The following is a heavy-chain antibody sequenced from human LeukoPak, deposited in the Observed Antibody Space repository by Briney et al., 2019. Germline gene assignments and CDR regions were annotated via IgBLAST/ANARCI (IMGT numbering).Heavy chain of an antibody. D-gene: IGHD5-18*01. CDR1: GYTFTSYY. CDR2: INPSGGST. CDR3: ARKSDTAMET. V-gene: IGHV1-46*01. J-gene: IGHJ4*02. Sequence: ASVTVSCKASGYTFTSYYMHWVRQAPGQGLEGMGIINPSGGSTSYAQKFQGRVTMTRDMSTSTVYMELSSLRSEDTAVYYCARKSDTAMETWGQGTLVTVSS.